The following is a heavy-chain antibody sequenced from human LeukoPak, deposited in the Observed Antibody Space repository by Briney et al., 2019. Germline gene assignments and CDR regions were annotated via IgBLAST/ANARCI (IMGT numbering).Heavy chain of an antibody. V-gene: IGHV1-69*04. D-gene: IGHD5-18*01. Sequence: SVKVSCKASGGTFSSYAISWVRQAPGQGLEWMGRIIPILGIANYAQKFQGRVTITAVKSTSTAYMELSSLRSEDTAVYYCARDVSSGYSYGVYTNWFDPWGQGTLVTVSS. CDR2: IIPILGIA. CDR1: GGTFSSYA. J-gene: IGHJ5*02. CDR3: ARDVSSGYSYGVYTNWFDP.